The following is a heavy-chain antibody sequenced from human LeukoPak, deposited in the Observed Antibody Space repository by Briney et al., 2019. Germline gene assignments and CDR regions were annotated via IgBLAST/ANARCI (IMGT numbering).Heavy chain of an antibody. CDR1: GFTFSSYW. CDR2: IKEDGSEK. Sequence: GGSLRLSCTASGFTFSSYWMSWVRQAPGKGLEWVANIKEDGSEKYYVDSVKGRFTISRDNAKNSLYLQMNSLRAEDTAVYYCAKTPLEYCTSGSCYVIYWGQGTLVTVSS. J-gene: IGHJ4*02. D-gene: IGHD2-15*01. CDR3: AKTPLEYCTSGSCYVIY. V-gene: IGHV3-7*01.